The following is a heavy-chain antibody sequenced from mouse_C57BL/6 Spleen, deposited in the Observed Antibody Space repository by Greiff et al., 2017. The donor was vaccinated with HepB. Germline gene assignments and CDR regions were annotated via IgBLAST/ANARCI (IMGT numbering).Heavy chain of an antibody. CDR2: IYPRDGST. CDR3: ARGGYDYDEDFDY. V-gene: IGHV1-78*01. D-gene: IGHD2-4*01. CDR1: GYTFTDHT. J-gene: IGHJ2*01. Sequence: VLLVESDAELVKPGASVKISCKASGYTFTDHTIHWMKQRPEQGLEWIGYIYPRDGSTKYNEKFKGKATLTADKSSSTAYMQLNSLTSEDSAVYFCARGGYDYDEDFDYWGQGTTLTVSS.